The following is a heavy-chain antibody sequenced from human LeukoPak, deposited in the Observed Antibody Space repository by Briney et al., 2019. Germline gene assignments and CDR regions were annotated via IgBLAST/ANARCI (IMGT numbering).Heavy chain of an antibody. Sequence: SETLSLTCGVYGGSFSGYYWSWIRQPPGKGLKWIGAINHSGSTKYNPSLKSRVTISVDTSKHQFSLKLTSVTAADTAVYYCARGQLWFGELLSSRTYYFDYWGQGTLVTVSS. D-gene: IGHD3-10*01. V-gene: IGHV4-34*01. CDR3: ARGQLWFGELLSSRTYYFDY. J-gene: IGHJ4*02. CDR2: INHSGST. CDR1: GGSFSGYY.